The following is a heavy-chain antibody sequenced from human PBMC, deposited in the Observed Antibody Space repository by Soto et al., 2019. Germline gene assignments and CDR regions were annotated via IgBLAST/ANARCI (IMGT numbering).Heavy chain of an antibody. J-gene: IGHJ4*02. CDR1: GGSISSYY. Sequence: QVQLQESGPGLVKPSETLSLTCTVSGGSISSYYWSWIRQPPGKGLEWIGYIYYSGSTNYNPSLKSRVTISVDTSKNQFSLKMSSVTAADTAVYYCHASPIVVGLIDYWGQGTLVTVSS. V-gene: IGHV4-59*01. CDR2: IYYSGST. CDR3: HASPIVVGLIDY. D-gene: IGHD2-21*01.